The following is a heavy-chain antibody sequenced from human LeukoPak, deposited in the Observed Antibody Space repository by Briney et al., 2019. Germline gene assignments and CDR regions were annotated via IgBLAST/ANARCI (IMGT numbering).Heavy chain of an antibody. CDR2: ISYDGSNK. J-gene: IGHJ6*02. D-gene: IGHD2-2*01. V-gene: IGHV3-30*03. CDR1: GFTFSSYG. Sequence: PGGSLRLSCAASGFTFSSYGMHWVRQAPGKGLEWVAVISYDGSNKYYADSVKGRFTISRDNSKNTLYLQMNSLRAEDTAVYYCARELVYCSSTSCRDYYGMDVWGQGTTVTVSS. CDR3: ARELVYCSSTSCRDYYGMDV.